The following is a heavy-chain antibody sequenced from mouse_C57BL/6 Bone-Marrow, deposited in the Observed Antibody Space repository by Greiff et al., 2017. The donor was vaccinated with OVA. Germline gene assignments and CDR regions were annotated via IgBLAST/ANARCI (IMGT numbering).Heavy chain of an antibody. D-gene: IGHD1-1*01. CDR2: IYPGSGNT. Sequence: QVQLQQSGAELVRPGASVKLSCKASGYTFTDYYINWVKQRPGQGLEWIARIYPGSGNTYYNEKFKGKATLTAEKSSSTAYMQLSSLTSEDSAVYFCARWYYGSSYVYFDVWGTGTTVTVSS. V-gene: IGHV1-76*01. CDR3: ARWYYGSSYVYFDV. J-gene: IGHJ1*03. CDR1: GYTFTDYY.